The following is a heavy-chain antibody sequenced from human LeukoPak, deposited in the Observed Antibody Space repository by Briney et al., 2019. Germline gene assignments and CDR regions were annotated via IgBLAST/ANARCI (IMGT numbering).Heavy chain of an antibody. V-gene: IGHV3-20*04. CDR2: INWNGGST. D-gene: IGHD6-13*01. CDR3: PRIAAAGRGY. Sequence: GGSLRLSCAASGFTFDDYGMSWVRQAPGKGLEWVSGINWNGGSTGYADSVKGRFTISRDNAKNSLYLQMNSLRAEDTPLFYCPRIAAAGRGYWGQGTLVTVSS. CDR1: GFTFDDYG. J-gene: IGHJ4*02.